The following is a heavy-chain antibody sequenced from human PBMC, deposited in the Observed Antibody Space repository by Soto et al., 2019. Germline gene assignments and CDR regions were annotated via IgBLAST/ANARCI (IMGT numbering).Heavy chain of an antibody. CDR3: ARVYYDCLSGQLYYHGLDV. CDR2: INPKSGST. Sequence: ASVKVSCKASGYTFTNYDINWVRQATGQGLEWMGKINPKSGSTGYPQKFQDRVTMTRDSSISTAYMELSSLTSEDTAVYYCARVYYDCLSGQLYYHGLDVLGQGTAVTGSS. D-gene: IGHD3-3*01. V-gene: IGHV1-8*01. J-gene: IGHJ6*02. CDR1: GYTFTNYD.